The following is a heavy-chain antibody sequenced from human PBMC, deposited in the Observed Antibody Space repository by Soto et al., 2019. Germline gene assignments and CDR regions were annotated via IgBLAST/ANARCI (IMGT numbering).Heavy chain of an antibody. Sequence: GGSLRLSCAASGFTFSSYGMHWVRQAPGKGLEWVAVISYDGSNKYYADSVKGRFTISRDNSKNTLYLQMNSLRAEDTAVYYCAKAFYYCSSTSCHAFDIWGQGTMVTVSS. CDR2: ISYDGSNK. J-gene: IGHJ3*02. V-gene: IGHV3-30*18. CDR3: AKAFYYCSSTSCHAFDI. CDR1: GFTFSSYG. D-gene: IGHD2-2*01.